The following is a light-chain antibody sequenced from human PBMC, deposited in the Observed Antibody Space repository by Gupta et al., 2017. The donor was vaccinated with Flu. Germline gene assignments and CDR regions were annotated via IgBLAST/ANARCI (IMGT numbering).Light chain of an antibody. V-gene: IGKV1-5*03. CDR3: QQYNSYWT. Sequence: VGDRVTITCRASQSISTWLAWYQQKPGKAPKLLIYKASNLESGVPSRFSGTGSGTEFTLTSSSLQPDDFATYYCQQYNSYWTFGQGTKVEIK. CDR1: QSISTW. J-gene: IGKJ1*01. CDR2: KAS.